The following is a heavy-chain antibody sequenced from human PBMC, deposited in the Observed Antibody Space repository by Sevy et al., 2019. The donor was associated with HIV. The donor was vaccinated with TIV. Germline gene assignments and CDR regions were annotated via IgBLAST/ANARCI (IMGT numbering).Heavy chain of an antibody. V-gene: IGHV3-43*01. CDR1: GFTFDDYT. Sequence: GGSLRLSCAASGFTFDDYTMHWVRQAPGKGLEWVSLISWDGGSTYYADSVKGRFTISRDNSKNSLYLQMNSLRTEDTASYYCAKERGIVGATDGMDVWGQGTTVTVSS. CDR3: AKERGIVGATDGMDV. J-gene: IGHJ6*02. CDR2: ISWDGGST. D-gene: IGHD1-26*01.